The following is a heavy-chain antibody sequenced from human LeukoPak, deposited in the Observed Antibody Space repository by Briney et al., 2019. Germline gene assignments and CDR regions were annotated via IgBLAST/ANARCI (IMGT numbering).Heavy chain of an antibody. D-gene: IGHD1-1*01. CDR3: ATMGLEPLPYYFDY. J-gene: IGHJ4*02. CDR1: GFTFSRYW. V-gene: IGHV3-7*01. CDR2: IKQDGSER. Sequence: GGSLRLSCAASGFTFSRYWMSWVRQAPGKGLEWVANIKQDGSERYHVDSVRGRFTISRDNAKNSLFLQMNCLRAEDTAVYYCATMGLEPLPYYFDYWGQGTLVTVSS.